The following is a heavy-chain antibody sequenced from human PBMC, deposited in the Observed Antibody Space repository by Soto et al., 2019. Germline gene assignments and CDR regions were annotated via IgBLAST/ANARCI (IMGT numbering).Heavy chain of an antibody. J-gene: IGHJ4*02. V-gene: IGHV3-66*01. CDR3: GRGATFAWLSYSDH. CDR1: GFTVSSNY. CDR2: IYSGGNT. D-gene: IGHD3-22*01. Sequence: GGSLRLSCAVSGFTVSSNYMSWVRQAPGKGLDWVTIIYSGGNTYYADSVKGRFTRSSATSSEPVYLQMESVRADETAVWCFGRGATFAWLSYSDHWGQGTLVTVSS.